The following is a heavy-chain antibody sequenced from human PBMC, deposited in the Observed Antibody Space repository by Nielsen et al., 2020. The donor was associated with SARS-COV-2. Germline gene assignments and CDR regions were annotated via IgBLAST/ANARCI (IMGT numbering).Heavy chain of an antibody. J-gene: IGHJ6*02. Sequence: ASVKVSCKASGYTFTSYYMHWVRQAPGQGLEWMGIINPSGGSTSYAQKFQGRVTMTRDTSTSTVYMELSSLRSEDTAVYYCARDPSLGETGTTDYYYGMDVWGQGTTVTVSS. CDR2: INPSGGST. V-gene: IGHV1-46*01. CDR3: ARDPSLGETGTTDYYYGMDV. D-gene: IGHD1-1*01. CDR1: GYTFTSYY.